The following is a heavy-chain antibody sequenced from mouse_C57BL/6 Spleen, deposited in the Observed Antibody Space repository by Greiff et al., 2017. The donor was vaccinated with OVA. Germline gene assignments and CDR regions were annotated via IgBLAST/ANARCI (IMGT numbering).Heavy chain of an antibody. V-gene: IGHV3-6*01. CDR2: ISYDGSN. J-gene: IGHJ3*01. Sequence: EVKLQESGPGLVKPSQSLSLTCSVTGYSITSGYYWNWIRQFPGNQLEWMGYISYDGSNNYNPSLKNRISITRDTSKNQFFLKLNSVTTEDTATYYCARENSFAYWGQGTLVTVSA. CDR3: ARENSFAY. CDR1: GYSITSGYY.